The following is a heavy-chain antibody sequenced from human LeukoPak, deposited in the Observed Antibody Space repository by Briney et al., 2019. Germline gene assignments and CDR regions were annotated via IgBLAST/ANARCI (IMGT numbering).Heavy chain of an antibody. J-gene: IGHJ4*02. Sequence: GASVKVSCKASGYIFTTYFIHWVRQAPGQGLEWMGWINPNNGDTNYVQKFQGRVTMTRDTSISTAYMELIRLRSDDTAVYYCAREGGYDILTGYQDYWGQGTLVTVSS. CDR3: AREGGYDILTGYQDY. CDR1: GYIFTTYF. D-gene: IGHD3-9*01. V-gene: IGHV1-2*02. CDR2: INPNNGDT.